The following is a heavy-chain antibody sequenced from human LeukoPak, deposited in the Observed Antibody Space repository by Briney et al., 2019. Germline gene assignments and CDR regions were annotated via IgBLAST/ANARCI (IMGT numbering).Heavy chain of an antibody. CDR2: IKTDGSET. J-gene: IGHJ4*02. Sequence: GGSLRLTCAASGFSFSNYWMGWVRQAPGKGLACVANIKTDGSETYYVDSVKGRFTISRDNAKNSLFLQMNSLRAEDTAIYYCVSAIRGSPIDYWGQGTLVSVPS. D-gene: IGHD3-10*01. CDR3: VSAIRGSPIDY. CDR1: GFSFSNYW. V-gene: IGHV3-7*01.